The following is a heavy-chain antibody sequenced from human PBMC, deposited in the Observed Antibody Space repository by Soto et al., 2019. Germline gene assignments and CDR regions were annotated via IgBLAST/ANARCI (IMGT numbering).Heavy chain of an antibody. CDR1: GYTFTGYY. Sequence: AAVKVSCKASGYTFTGYYMHWVRQAPGQGLEWMGWINPNSGGTNYAQKFQGWVTMTRDTSISTAYMELSRLRSDDTAVYYCAREGYYDGLEYFQHWGQGTLVTVSS. CDR2: INPNSGGT. V-gene: IGHV1-2*04. CDR3: AREGYYDGLEYFQH. D-gene: IGHD3-22*01. J-gene: IGHJ1*01.